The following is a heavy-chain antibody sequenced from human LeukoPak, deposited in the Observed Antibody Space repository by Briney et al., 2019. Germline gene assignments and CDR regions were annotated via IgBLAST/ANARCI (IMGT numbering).Heavy chain of an antibody. D-gene: IGHD5-18*01. Sequence: GGSLRLSCAASGFTFSDYYMSWIRQAPGKGLEWASYISSSGSTIYYADSVKGRFTISRDNAKNSLYLQMNSLRAEDTAVYYCAREGTAMGLVPDSDAFDTWGQGTMVTVSS. CDR1: GFTFSDYY. CDR2: ISSSGSTI. V-gene: IGHV3-11*01. J-gene: IGHJ3*02. CDR3: AREGTAMGLVPDSDAFDT.